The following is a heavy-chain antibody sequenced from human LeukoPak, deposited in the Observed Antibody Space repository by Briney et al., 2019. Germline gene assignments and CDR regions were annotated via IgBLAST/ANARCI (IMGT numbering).Heavy chain of an antibody. Sequence: GGSLRLSCAASGFTFSSYAMSWVRQAPGKGLEWVSAISGSGGSTYYADSVKGRFTISRDNSKNTLYLQMNSLRAEDTAVYYCAKTPRYYDFWSGFASFDYWGQGTLVTVSS. J-gene: IGHJ4*02. D-gene: IGHD3-3*01. CDR2: ISGSGGST. CDR1: GFTFSSYA. V-gene: IGHV3-23*01. CDR3: AKTPRYYDFWSGFASFDY.